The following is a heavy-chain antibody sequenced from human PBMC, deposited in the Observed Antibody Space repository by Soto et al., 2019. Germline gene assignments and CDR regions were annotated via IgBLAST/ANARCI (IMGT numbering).Heavy chain of an antibody. J-gene: IGHJ4*02. D-gene: IGHD4-17*01. V-gene: IGHV3-21*01. CDR3: ARNGQEVDY. CDR2: IRSIPSYM. CDR1: GFNFSTYS. Sequence: EVQLVESGGGLVKAGGSLRLSCAASGFNFSTYSMNWVRQAPGKGLEWVSSIRSIPSYMYYADSLKGRFTISRDNAKNSLYLQMNGLRVEDTAVYYCARNGQEVDYWGQGTLVTVSS.